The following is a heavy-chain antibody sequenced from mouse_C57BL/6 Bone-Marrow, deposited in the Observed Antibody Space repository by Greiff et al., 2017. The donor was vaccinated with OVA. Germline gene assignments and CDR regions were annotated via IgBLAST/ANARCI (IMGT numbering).Heavy chain of an antibody. D-gene: IGHD2-1*01. CDR2: IYPRSGNT. J-gene: IGHJ2*01. CDR3: ARRVYYGNYGY. Sequence: QVQLKESGAELARPGASVKLSCKASGYTFTSYGISWVKQRTGQGLEWIGEIYPRSGNTYYNEKFKGKATLTADKSSSTAYMELRSLTSEDSAVYFCARRVYYGNYGYWGQGTTLTVSS. V-gene: IGHV1-81*01. CDR1: GYTFTSYG.